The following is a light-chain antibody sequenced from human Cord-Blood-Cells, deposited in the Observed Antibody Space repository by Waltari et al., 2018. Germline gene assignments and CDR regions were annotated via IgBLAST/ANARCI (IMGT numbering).Light chain of an antibody. CDR3: QQRSNGPPLT. CDR2: DAS. V-gene: IGKV3-11*01. Sequence: EIVLTQSPATLSLSPGERATLSCRASQSVSSYLAWYQQKPGQAPRLLIYDASNTATGIPARFSGSGSGTDFTLTISSLEPEDFAVYYCQQRSNGPPLTFGGGTKVEIK. J-gene: IGKJ4*01. CDR1: QSVSSY.